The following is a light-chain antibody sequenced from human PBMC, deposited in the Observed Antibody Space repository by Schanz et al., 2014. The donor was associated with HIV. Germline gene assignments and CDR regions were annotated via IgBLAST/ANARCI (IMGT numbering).Light chain of an antibody. CDR2: GAS. CDR3: QQYNNWPT. CDR1: QSVSSSY. V-gene: IGKV3-15*01. Sequence: EIVLTQSPGTLSLSPGERATLSCRTSQSVSSSYLDWYQQKPGQAPRLLIYGASTRANGIPARFSGSGSETAFTLTISSLQSEDFAVYYCQQYNNWPTFGQGTKVEIK. J-gene: IGKJ1*01.